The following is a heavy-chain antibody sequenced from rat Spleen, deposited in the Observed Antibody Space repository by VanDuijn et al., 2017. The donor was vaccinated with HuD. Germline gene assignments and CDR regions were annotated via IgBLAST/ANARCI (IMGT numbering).Heavy chain of an antibody. CDR3: ATWDYYDNRFDY. CDR1: GFTFSDYA. J-gene: IGHJ2*01. V-gene: IGHV5S10*01. D-gene: IGHD1-6*01. CDR2: ISYEGVST. Sequence: EVQLVESGGGLVQPGRSLKLSCVASGFTFSDYAMAWVRQAPKKGLEWVATISYEGVSTFYGDSVKGRFTISRDNAKDTLYLQMDSLRSEDTATYYCATWDYYDNRFDYWGQGVMVTVSS.